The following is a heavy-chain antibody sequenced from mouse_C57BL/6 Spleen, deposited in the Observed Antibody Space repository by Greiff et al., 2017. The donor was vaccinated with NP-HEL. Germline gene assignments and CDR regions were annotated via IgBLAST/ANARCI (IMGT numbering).Heavy chain of an antibody. CDR1: GYTFTSYW. CDR2: IDPSDSET. D-gene: IGHD2-3*01. V-gene: IGHV1-52*01. Sequence: QVQLQQPGAELVRPGSSVKLSCKASGYTFTSYWMHWVKQRPIQGLEWIGNIDPSDSETHYNQKFKDKATLTVDKSSSTAYMQLSSLTSEDSAVYYCARLLGDGYYEFAYWGQGTLVTVSA. J-gene: IGHJ3*01. CDR3: ARLLGDGYYEFAY.